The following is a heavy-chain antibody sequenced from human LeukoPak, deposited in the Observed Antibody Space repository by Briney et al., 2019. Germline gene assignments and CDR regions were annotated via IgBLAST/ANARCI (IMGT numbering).Heavy chain of an antibody. CDR3: AKGSYCSSTSCLGFDY. V-gene: IGHV3-30*04. J-gene: IGHJ4*02. Sequence: PGGSLRLSCAASGFTFSSYAMHWVRQAPGKGLEWVAVISYDGSNKYYADSVKGRFTISRDNSKNTLYLQMNSLRAEDTAVYYCAKGSYCSSTSCLGFDYWGQGTLVTVSS. CDR2: ISYDGSNK. D-gene: IGHD2-2*01. CDR1: GFTFSSYA.